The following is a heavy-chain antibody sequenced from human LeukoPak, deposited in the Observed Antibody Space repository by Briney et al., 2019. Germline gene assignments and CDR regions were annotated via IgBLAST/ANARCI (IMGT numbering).Heavy chain of an antibody. CDR3: AKEYSGYDYAFDY. Sequence: SGGSLRLSSAASGFTFSSYGMHWVRQAPGKGLEWVAFIRYDGSNKYYADSVKGRFTISRDNSKNTLYLQMNSLRAEDTAVYYCAKEYSGYDYAFDYWGQGTLVTVSS. J-gene: IGHJ4*02. CDR1: GFTFSSYG. D-gene: IGHD5-12*01. V-gene: IGHV3-30*02. CDR2: IRYDGSNK.